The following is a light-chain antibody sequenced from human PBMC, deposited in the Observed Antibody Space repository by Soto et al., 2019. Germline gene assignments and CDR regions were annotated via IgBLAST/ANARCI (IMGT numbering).Light chain of an antibody. Sequence: MTQSPSALSASLGDRATITCRASQSISSGLAWYQQKPGKAPKLLIYDASTLQSGVPSRYSGSGSGTEFTLTISNLQPDDFATYYCQQYESYSPWTFGQGTKVDIK. CDR1: QSISSG. CDR3: QQYESYSPWT. V-gene: IGKV1-5*01. J-gene: IGKJ1*01. CDR2: DAS.